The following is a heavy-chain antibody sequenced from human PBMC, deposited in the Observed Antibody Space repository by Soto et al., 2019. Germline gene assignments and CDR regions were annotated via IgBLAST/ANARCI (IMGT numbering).Heavy chain of an antibody. Sequence: QVQLVQSGAEVKKPGASVKVSCKASGYTFTSYGISWVRQAPGQGLEWMGWISAYNGNTNYAQKLQGRVTMTTDTSTSKGYMELRSLRSDDTAVYYLAGDHEFKYYYDSTGDWFDPWGQGTLVTVSS. V-gene: IGHV1-18*01. D-gene: IGHD3-22*01. J-gene: IGHJ5*02. CDR1: GYTFTSYG. CDR3: AGDHEFKYYYDSTGDWFDP. CDR2: ISAYNGNT.